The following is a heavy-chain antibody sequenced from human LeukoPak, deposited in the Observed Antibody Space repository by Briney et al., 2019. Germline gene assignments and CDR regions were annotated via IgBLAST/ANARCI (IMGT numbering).Heavy chain of an antibody. J-gene: IGHJ3*02. CDR3: ARDYYYDSSGYYFAFDI. CDR1: GYTFTGYY. V-gene: IGHV1-2*02. Sequence: GASVKVSCKASGYTFTGYYMHWVRQAPGQGLEWMGWINPNSGGTNYAQKFRGRVTMTRDTSISTAYMELSRLRSDDTAVYYCARDYYYDSSGYYFAFDIWGQGTMVTVSS. D-gene: IGHD3-22*01. CDR2: INPNSGGT.